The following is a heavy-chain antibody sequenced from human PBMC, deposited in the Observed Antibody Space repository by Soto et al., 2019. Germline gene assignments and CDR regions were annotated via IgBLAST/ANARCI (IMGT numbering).Heavy chain of an antibody. CDR1: GFTFSSYS. D-gene: IGHD5-12*01. CDR3: ARVRTLDDSGYDFDY. J-gene: IGHJ4*02. Sequence: GGSLRLSCAASGFTFSSYSMNWVRQAPGKGLEWVSYISSSSSTIYYADSVKGRFTISRDNAKNSLYLQMNSLRAEDTAVYYCARVRTLDDSGYDFDYWGQGTLVTVSS. CDR2: ISSSSSTI. V-gene: IGHV3-48*01.